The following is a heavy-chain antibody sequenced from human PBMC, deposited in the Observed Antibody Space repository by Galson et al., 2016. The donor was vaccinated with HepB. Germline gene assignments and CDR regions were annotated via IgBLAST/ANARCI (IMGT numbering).Heavy chain of an antibody. CDR1: AGTFKNYA. Sequence: SMRLSCAVSAGTFKNYAMNWVRQAPGKGLEWVAAIRGSGGRTSYEDSVRGRFTISRGNSKNTLFLRMNSVGVEDTAVYFCAKSGFFGELDKWGQGTGVVVSS. J-gene: IGHJ4*02. D-gene: IGHD3-10*01. V-gene: IGHV3-23*01. CDR2: IRGSGGRT. CDR3: AKSGFFGELDK.